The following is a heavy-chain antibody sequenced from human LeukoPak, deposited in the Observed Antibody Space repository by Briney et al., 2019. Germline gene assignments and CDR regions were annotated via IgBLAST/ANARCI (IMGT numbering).Heavy chain of an antibody. V-gene: IGHV3-73*01. CDR1: GFTFSGSA. CDR2: IRSKANSYAT. D-gene: IGHD1-26*01. Sequence: GGSLRLSCAASGFTFSGSAMHWVRQASGKGLEWVGRIRSKANSYATAYAASVKGRFTISRDDSKNTAYLQMNSLKTEDTAVYYCTILNGSYWSIDYWGQGTLVTVSS. J-gene: IGHJ4*02. CDR3: TILNGSYWSIDY.